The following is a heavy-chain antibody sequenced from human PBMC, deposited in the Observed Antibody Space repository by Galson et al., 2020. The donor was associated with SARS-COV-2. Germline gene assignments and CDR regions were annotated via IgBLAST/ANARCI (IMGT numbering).Heavy chain of an antibody. CDR2: IYYSGST. J-gene: IGHJ4*02. CDR1: GGSISSSSYY. Sequence: ETSETLSLTCTVSGGSISSSSYYWGWIRQPPGKGLEWIGSIYYSGSTYYNPSLKSRVTISVDTSKNQFSLKLSSVTAADTAVYYCARHALVGATPYFGYWGQGTLVTVSS. D-gene: IGHD1-26*01. CDR3: ARHALVGATPYFGY. V-gene: IGHV4-39*01.